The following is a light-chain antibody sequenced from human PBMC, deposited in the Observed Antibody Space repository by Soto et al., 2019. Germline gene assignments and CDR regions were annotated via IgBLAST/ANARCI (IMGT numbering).Light chain of an antibody. CDR2: DAS. Sequence: EIVLTQSPATLSLSPGERVTLSCRASQSVSSNLAWYQQKHGQAPRLLIYDASNRATGIPARFSGSGSGTDFTLTISSLEPEDFAVYYCQQRSNWPPIFTFGPGTKVDI. CDR3: QQRSNWPPIFT. CDR1: QSVSSN. V-gene: IGKV3-11*01. J-gene: IGKJ3*01.